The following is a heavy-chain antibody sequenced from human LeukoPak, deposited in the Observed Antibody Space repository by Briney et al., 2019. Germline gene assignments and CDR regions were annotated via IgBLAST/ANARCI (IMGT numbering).Heavy chain of an antibody. CDR1: GFPFSSRW. J-gene: IGHJ4*02. Sequence: GGSLRLSCTSSGFPFSSRWMHGVRQVRGKGPEWVANIKYDGREKYYVDSVKGRFSISRDNAKNSLYLQMNSLRADDTAVYYCTADSGWSSAWWSQGTLVTVSS. D-gene: IGHD6-19*01. CDR3: TADSGWSSAW. CDR2: IKYDGREK. V-gene: IGHV3-7*03.